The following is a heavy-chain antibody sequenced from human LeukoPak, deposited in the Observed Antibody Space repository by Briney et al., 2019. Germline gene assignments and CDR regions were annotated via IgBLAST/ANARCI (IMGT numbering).Heavy chain of an antibody. CDR3: ARRKRGGFDY. CDR1: GYSFTNDW. D-gene: IGHD3-3*01. Sequence: GESLKISCKGSGYSFTNDWIGWVRQMPGKGLEWMGIIYPGGSDTIYSPSFQGQVTISADKSISTAYLQWSSLKASDIAIYYCARRKRGGFDYWGQGTLVTVSS. J-gene: IGHJ4*02. CDR2: IYPGGSDT. V-gene: IGHV5-51*01.